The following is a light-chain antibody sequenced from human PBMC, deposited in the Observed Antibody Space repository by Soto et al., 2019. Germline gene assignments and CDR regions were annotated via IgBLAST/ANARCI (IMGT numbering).Light chain of an antibody. J-gene: IGKJ5*01. Sequence: EIVMTQSPATLSVYPGDRATLSCRASQSISSNLAWYQQKPGQAPRLLIYDASNRATGIPARFSGSGSGTDFTLTISSLEPEDFAVYYCQQRSNWLTFGQGTRLEI. CDR1: QSISSN. CDR2: DAS. CDR3: QQRSNWLT. V-gene: IGKV3-11*01.